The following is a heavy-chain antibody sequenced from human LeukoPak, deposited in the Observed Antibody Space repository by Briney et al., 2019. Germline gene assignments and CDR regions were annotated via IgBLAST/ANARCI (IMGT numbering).Heavy chain of an antibody. CDR3: ARGGYSYGYYYYYYMDV. CDR1: GYTFTGYY. CDR2: INPNSGGT. Sequence: ASVKVSCKASGYTFTGYYMHWVRQAPGQGLEWMGWINPNSGGTNYAQKFQGRVTMTRDTSISTAYMELSRLRSDDTAVYYCARGGYSYGYYYYYYMDVWGKGTTVTASS. J-gene: IGHJ6*03. D-gene: IGHD5-18*01. V-gene: IGHV1-2*02.